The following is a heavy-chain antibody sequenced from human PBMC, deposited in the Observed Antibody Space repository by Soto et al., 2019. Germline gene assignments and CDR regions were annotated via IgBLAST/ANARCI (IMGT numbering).Heavy chain of an antibody. CDR3: ARDRGYSPDSFDI. Sequence: ASVKVSCKASGYTFSTYGISWVHQAPGQGLKWMGWIGAYNGDTNYAQKLQGRVTMTTDTSTSTAYMELTSLRSDDTAIYYCARDRGYSPDSFDIWGQGTMVTVSS. CDR1: GYTFSTYG. CDR2: IGAYNGDT. J-gene: IGHJ3*02. D-gene: IGHD5-18*01. V-gene: IGHV1-18*01.